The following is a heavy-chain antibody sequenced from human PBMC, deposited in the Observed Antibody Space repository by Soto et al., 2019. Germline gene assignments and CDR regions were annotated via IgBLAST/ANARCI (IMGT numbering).Heavy chain of an antibody. V-gene: IGHV3-9*01. J-gene: IGHJ4*02. Sequence: EVQLVESGGGLVQPGRSLRLSCAASGFTFDDYAMHWVRQAPGKGLEWVSGISWNSGSIGYADSVKGRFTISRDNXXNSLYLQMNSLRVEDTALYYCAKDRDSGGWLGFDYWGQGTLVTVSS. CDR1: GFTFDDYA. CDR2: ISWNSGSI. D-gene: IGHD6-19*01. CDR3: AKDRDSGGWLGFDY.